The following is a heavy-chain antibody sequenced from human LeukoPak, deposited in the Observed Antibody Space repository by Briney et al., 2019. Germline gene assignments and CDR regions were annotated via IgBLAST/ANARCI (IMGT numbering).Heavy chain of an antibody. CDR1: GFTFSSYW. J-gene: IGHJ4*02. D-gene: IGHD1-1*01. CDR2: INSDGSST. Sequence: GGSLRLSCAASGFTFSSYWMHWVRQAPGKGLVWVSRINSDGSSTRYADSVKGRFTISRDNAKNTLYLQMNSLRAEDTAVYYCAKAQREYYFDYWGQGTLVTVSS. CDR3: AKAQREYYFDY. V-gene: IGHV3-74*01.